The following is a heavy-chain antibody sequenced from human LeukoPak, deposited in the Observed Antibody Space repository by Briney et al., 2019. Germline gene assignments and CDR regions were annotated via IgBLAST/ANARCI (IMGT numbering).Heavy chain of an antibody. CDR3: AAGDLVGASADY. D-gene: IGHD1-26*01. V-gene: IGHV1-58*01. J-gene: IGHJ4*02. CDR2: IVVGSGNT. Sequence: IGWIVVGSGNTNYAQKFQERVTITRDMSTSTAYMELSSLRSEDTAVYYCAAGDLVGASADYWGQGTLVTVSS.